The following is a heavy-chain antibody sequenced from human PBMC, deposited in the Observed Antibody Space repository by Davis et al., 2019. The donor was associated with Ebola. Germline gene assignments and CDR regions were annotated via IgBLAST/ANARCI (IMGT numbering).Heavy chain of an antibody. J-gene: IGHJ6*02. Sequence: SVKVSCKASGYTFTSYGISWVRQAPGQGLEWMGGIIPIFGTANYAQKFQGRVTITADESTSTAYMELSSLRSEDTAVYYCARFCSGGSCYGYYYYGMDVWGQETTVTVSS. D-gene: IGHD2-15*01. CDR2: IIPIFGTA. V-gene: IGHV1-69*13. CDR3: ARFCSGGSCYGYYYYGMDV. CDR1: GYTFTSYG.